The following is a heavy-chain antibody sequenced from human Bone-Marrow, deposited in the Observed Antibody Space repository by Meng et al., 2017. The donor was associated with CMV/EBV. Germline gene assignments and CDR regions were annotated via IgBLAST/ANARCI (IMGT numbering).Heavy chain of an antibody. J-gene: IGHJ3*02. Sequence: GSLRLSCAVYGGSFSGYYWSWIRQPPGKGLEWIGEINHSGSTNYNPSLKSRVTISVDTSKNPFSLKLSSVTAADTAVYYCARGPYLYYFGSGSNAFDIWGQGTMVTVSS. CDR3: ARGPYLYYFGSGSNAFDI. V-gene: IGHV4-34*01. CDR1: GGSFSGYY. CDR2: INHSGST. D-gene: IGHD3-10*01.